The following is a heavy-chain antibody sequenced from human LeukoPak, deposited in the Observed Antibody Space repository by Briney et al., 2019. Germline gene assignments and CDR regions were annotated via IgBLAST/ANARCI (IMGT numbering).Heavy chain of an antibody. J-gene: IGHJ4*02. D-gene: IGHD1-26*01. CDR3: ATLLRDYFDY. Sequence: SSETLSLTCTVSGYSISSGYYWGWIRQPPGKGLEWIGSIYHSGSTYYNPSLKSRVTISVDTSKNQFSLKLSSVTAADTAVYYCATLLRDYFDYWGQGTLVTVSS. V-gene: IGHV4-38-2*02. CDR2: IYHSGST. CDR1: GYSISSGYY.